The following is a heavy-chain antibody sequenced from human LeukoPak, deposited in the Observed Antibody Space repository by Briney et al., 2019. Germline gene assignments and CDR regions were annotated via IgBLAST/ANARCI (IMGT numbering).Heavy chain of an antibody. V-gene: IGHV3-66*02. D-gene: IGHD2-2*01. J-gene: IGHJ6*03. CDR3: ARALGYCSSTSCSYYMDV. CDR2: IYSGGST. Sequence: GGSLRLSCAASGFTFSNAWMSWVRQAPGKGLEWVSVIYSGGSTYYADSVKGRFTISRDNSKNTLYLQMNSLRAEDTAVYYCARALGYCSSTSCSYYMDVWGKGTTVTVSS. CDR1: GFTFSNAW.